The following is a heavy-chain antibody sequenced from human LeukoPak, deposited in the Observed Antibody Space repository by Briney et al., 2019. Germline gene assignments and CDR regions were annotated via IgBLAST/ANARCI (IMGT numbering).Heavy chain of an antibody. J-gene: IGHJ4*02. CDR1: GFTFSDYY. D-gene: IGHD3-22*01. Sequence: GGSLRLSCAASGFTFSDYYMSWIRQAPGKGLEWVSYISSSGSTIYYADSVKSRFTISRDNAKNSLYLQMNSLRAEDTAVYYCARDLTYYYDSSGYYGGYFDYWGQGTLVTVSS. CDR2: ISSSGSTI. V-gene: IGHV3-11*01. CDR3: ARDLTYYYDSSGYYGGYFDY.